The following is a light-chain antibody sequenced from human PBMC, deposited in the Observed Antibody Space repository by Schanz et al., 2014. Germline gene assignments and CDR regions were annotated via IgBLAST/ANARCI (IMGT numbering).Light chain of an antibody. V-gene: IGLV1-44*01. Sequence: QSALTQSPSASGTPGQRVTISCSGSSSNIGSNIVNWYQQFPGTAPKLLIYNNNQRPSGVPDRFSGSKSGNTASLTISGLQSEDEADYYCSSYSSSSAYVVFGGGTKLTVL. CDR3: SSYSSSSAYVV. CDR1: SSNIGSNI. CDR2: NNN. J-gene: IGLJ2*01.